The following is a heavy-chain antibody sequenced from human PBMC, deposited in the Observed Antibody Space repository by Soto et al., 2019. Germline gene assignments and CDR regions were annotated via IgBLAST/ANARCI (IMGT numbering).Heavy chain of an antibody. CDR3: ARAPQGPMSTYFDF. V-gene: IGHV1-2*06. CDR2: IDPNSGDT. Sequence: QAQLVQSGAEVRKPGTSVKVSCKTSGYNFRGYYVHWVRQAPGHGLQWLGRIDPNSGDTDYAQAFQGRIAVTRDTSIASVYMDLSSLTSDDTAVYFCARAPQGPMSTYFDFWGLGTPVVVSS. J-gene: IGHJ4*02. CDR1: GYNFRGYY.